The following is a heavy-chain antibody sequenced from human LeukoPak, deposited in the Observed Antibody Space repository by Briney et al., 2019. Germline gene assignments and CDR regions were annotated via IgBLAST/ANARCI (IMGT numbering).Heavy chain of an antibody. CDR3: ARGLPMIVVRWGAIDY. CDR2: INHSGST. V-gene: IGHV4-34*01. J-gene: IGHJ4*02. CDR1: GGSFSGYY. Sequence: PSETLSLTXAVYGGSFSGYYWSWLRQPPGKGLEWIGEINHSGSTNYNPSLKSRVTISVDTSKNQFSLKLSSVTAADTAVYYCARGLPMIVVRWGAIDYWGQGTLVTVSS. D-gene: IGHD3-22*01.